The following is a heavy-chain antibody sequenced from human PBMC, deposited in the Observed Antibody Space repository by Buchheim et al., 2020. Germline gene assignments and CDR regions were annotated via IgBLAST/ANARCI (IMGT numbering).Heavy chain of an antibody. CDR2: ISYDGSNK. J-gene: IGHJ4*02. D-gene: IGHD5-12*01. Sequence: QVQLVESGGGVVQPGRSLRLSCAASGFTFSSYAMHWVRQAPGKGLEWVAVISYDGSNKYYADSVKGRFTISRANSTNTLYLQMNSLRAEDTAVYYCAREVAMRFFDYWGQGTL. V-gene: IGHV3-30-3*01. CDR1: GFTFSSYA. CDR3: AREVAMRFFDY.